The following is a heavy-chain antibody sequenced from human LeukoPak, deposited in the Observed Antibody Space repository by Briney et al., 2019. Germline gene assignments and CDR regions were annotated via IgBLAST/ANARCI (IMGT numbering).Heavy chain of an antibody. V-gene: IGHV3-23*01. J-gene: IGHJ5*02. Sequence: GGSLRLSCAASGFAFTRYAMSWVRQAPGKGLEWVSTISAGGDGNGRNTYYADSVKGRFTISGDNSKNTLYLQMNSLRAEDTAVYYCAKKVAAAASLILNWFDPWGQGTLVTVSS. CDR1: GFAFTRYA. CDR2: ISAGGDGNGRNT. D-gene: IGHD6-13*01. CDR3: AKKVAAAASLILNWFDP.